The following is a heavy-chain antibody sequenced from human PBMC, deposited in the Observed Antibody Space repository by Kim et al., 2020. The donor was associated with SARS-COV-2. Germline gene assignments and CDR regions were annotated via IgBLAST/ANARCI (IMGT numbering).Heavy chain of an antibody. CDR1: GGSFSGYY. J-gene: IGHJ4*02. CDR3: AREPYYYDTKAPRGFDY. Sequence: SETLSLTCAVYGGSFSGYYWSWIRQPPGKGLEWIGEINHSGSTNYNPSLKSRVTISVDTSKNQFSLKLSSVTAADTAVYYCAREPYYYDTKAPRGFDYWGQGTLVTVSS. D-gene: IGHD3-22*01. CDR2: INHSGST. V-gene: IGHV4-34*01.